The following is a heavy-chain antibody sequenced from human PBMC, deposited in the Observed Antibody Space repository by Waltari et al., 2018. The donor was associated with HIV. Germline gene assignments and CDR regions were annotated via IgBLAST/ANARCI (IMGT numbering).Heavy chain of an antibody. V-gene: IGHV5-51*03. Sequence: EVQLVQSRAEVKKPGESLKISCKASGYSFTNYWIGWVRQTPGKGLEWVGIIYPGDSDTRYSPSFQDQVTISSDKSINTAFLQWSSLKASDTAMYYCARRKSGVMTTVSPVDYWGQGTLVTVPS. J-gene: IGHJ4*02. CDR1: GYSFTNYW. CDR2: IYPGDSDT. D-gene: IGHD4-17*01. CDR3: ARRKSGVMTTVSPVDY.